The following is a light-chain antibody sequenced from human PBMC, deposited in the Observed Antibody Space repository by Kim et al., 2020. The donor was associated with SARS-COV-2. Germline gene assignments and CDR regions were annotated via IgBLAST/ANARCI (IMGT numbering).Light chain of an antibody. J-gene: IGLJ3*02. V-gene: IGLV2-18*02. CDR2: EVS. CDR1: GRDVGSYNR. Sequence: GQSVTISCTGTGRDVGSYNRVSWYQQPPGTAPKLMIYEVSNRPSGVPDRFSGSKSGNTASLTISGLQAEDEADYYCSSYTSSSTRVFGGGTQLTVL. CDR3: SSYTSSSTRV.